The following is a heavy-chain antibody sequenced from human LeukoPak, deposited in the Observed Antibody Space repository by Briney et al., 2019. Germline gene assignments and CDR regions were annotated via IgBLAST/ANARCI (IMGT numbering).Heavy chain of an antibody. CDR3: ARSDRSSWTY. CDR2: ISVGSGNT. D-gene: IGHD6-13*01. CDR1: GYTFSNFA. V-gene: IGHV1-3*01. Sequence: ASVKVSCKASGYTFSNFAIHWVRQAPGQRFEWMGWISVGSGNTIYSQNLQGRVTINTDTSATTAYMELRSLRSEDTGIYYCARSDRSSWTYWGQGTLVTVS. J-gene: IGHJ4*02.